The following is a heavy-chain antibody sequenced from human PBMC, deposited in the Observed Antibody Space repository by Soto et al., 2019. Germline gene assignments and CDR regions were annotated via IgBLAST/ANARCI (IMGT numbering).Heavy chain of an antibody. CDR3: ERGISGWPLYYYGMDV. V-gene: IGHV1-69*01. J-gene: IGHJ6*02. CDR2: ILPIFGTA. Sequence: QVQLVQSGAEVKKPGSSVKVSCKASGGTFSSYAISWVRQAPGQGLEWMGGILPIFGTANYAQKFQGRVTITADEPTSTADMELSSLRSEDTAMYYCERGISGWPLYYYGMDVWGQGTTVTVSS. D-gene: IGHD6-19*01. CDR1: GGTFSSYA.